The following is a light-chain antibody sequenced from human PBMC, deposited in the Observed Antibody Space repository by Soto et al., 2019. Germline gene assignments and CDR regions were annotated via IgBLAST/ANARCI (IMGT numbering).Light chain of an antibody. CDR1: QSVSSSY. CDR3: YHGGTSAL. V-gene: IGKV3-20*01. Sequence: EIVLTQSPGTLSLSPGERATLSCRASQSVSSSYLAWYQQKPGQAPRLLIYDASRATGIPDRFSGSGSGTCFTCTATILAAEDFSLYCVYHGGTSALFGPGTKVDI. J-gene: IGKJ3*01. CDR2: DAS.